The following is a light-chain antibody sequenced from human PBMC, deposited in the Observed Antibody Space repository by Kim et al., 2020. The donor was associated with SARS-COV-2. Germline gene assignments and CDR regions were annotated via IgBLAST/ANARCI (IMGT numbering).Light chain of an antibody. CDR1: SSDVGGYNY. Sequence: QSALTQPASVSASPGQSITISCTGTSSDVGGYNYVSWYQQHPGKAPKLMIYDVSKLPSGVSNRFSGSKSGNTASLTISGLQAEDEADYYCSSYTRSTTYVFGTGTKVTVL. CDR3: SSYTRSTTYV. J-gene: IGLJ1*01. V-gene: IGLV2-14*01. CDR2: DVS.